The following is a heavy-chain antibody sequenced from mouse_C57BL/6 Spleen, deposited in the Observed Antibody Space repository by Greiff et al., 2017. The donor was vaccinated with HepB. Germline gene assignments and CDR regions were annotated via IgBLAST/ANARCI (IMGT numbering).Heavy chain of an antibody. J-gene: IGHJ4*01. CDR2: IDPSDSET. D-gene: IGHD1-1*01. Sequence: QVQLQQPGAELVRPGSSVKLSCKASGYTFTSYWMHWVKQRPIQGLEWIGNIDPSDSETHYNQKFKDKATLTVDKSSSTAYTQLSSLTSEDSAVYYCARMGYGSSPYYYAMDYWGQGTSVTVSS. V-gene: IGHV1-52*01. CDR3: ARMGYGSSPYYYAMDY. CDR1: GYTFTSYW.